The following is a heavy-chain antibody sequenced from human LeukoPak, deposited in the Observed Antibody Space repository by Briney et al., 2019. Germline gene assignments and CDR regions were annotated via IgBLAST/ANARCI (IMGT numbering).Heavy chain of an antibody. J-gene: IGHJ4*02. D-gene: IGHD6-19*01. Sequence: ASVKVSCKASGGTFSSYAISGVRQAPGQGLEWMGGIIPIFGTANYAQKFQGRVTITADESTSTAYMELSSLRSEDTAVYYCARDRPITIAVAGTGYFDYWGQGTLVAVSS. CDR1: GGTFSSYA. V-gene: IGHV1-69*13. CDR3: ARDRPITIAVAGTGYFDY. CDR2: IIPIFGTA.